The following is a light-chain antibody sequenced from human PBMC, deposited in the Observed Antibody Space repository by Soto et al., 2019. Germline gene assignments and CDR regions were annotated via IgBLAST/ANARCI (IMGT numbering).Light chain of an antibody. CDR3: AAWDDSLNGYV. V-gene: IGLV1-44*01. J-gene: IGLJ1*01. Sequence: QSLRTQPPSASLTPGQRVTISCCGSSSNIGSNTVNWYQQLPGTAPKLLIYSNNQRPSGVPDRFSGSKSGTSASLAISGLQSEDEADYYCAAWDDSLNGYVFGTGTKVTVL. CDR1: SSNIGSNT. CDR2: SNN.